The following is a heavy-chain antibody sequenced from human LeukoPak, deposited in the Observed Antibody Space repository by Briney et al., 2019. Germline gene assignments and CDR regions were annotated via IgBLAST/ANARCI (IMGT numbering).Heavy chain of an antibody. CDR1: GYSISSGYY. J-gene: IGHJ4*02. CDR3: ARVGWNYGSRLDY. V-gene: IGHV4-38-2*02. CDR2: INHSGST. D-gene: IGHD1-7*01. Sequence: SETLSLTCTVSGYSISSGYYWGWIRQPPGKGLEWIGSINHSGSTNYNPSLKSRVTISVDTSKNQFSLKLSSVTAADTAVYYCARVGWNYGSRLDYWGQGTLVTVSS.